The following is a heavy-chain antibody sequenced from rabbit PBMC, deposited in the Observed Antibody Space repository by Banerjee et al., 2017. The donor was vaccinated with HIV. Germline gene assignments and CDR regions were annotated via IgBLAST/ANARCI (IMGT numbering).Heavy chain of an antibody. D-gene: IGHD1-1*01. CDR1: GFTFSSYY. Sequence: QSLEESGGDLVKPGASLTLTCTASGFTFSSYYMCWVRQAPGKGLDRVACIYTGTSGSTFYANWAKGRFTISKASWTTVTLQMTSLTAADTATYFCARDLDGVIGWNFGLWGPGTLVTVS. J-gene: IGHJ4*01. CDR3: ARDLDGVIGWNFGL. CDR2: IYTGTSGST. V-gene: IGHV1S40*01.